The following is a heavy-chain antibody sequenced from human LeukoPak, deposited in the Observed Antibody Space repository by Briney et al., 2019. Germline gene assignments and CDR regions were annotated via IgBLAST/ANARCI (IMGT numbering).Heavy chain of an antibody. Sequence: GASVKVSCKASGDTLTRCVISWVRQAPGHGLEWMGWISAYNGNTNYAQKLQGRVTMTTDTSTSTAYMELRSLRSDDTAVYYCARGPRNVVVRAALIGPDQNELDYWGQGTLVTVSS. CDR1: GDTLTRCV. CDR3: ARGPRNVVVRAALIGPDQNELDY. J-gene: IGHJ4*02. CDR2: ISAYNGNT. V-gene: IGHV1-18*01. D-gene: IGHD2-2*01.